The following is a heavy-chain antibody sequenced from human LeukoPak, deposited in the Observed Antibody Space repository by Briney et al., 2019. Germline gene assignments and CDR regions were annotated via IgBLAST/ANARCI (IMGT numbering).Heavy chain of an antibody. CDR2: IYYSGST. CDR1: GGSISSGDYY. Sequence: SETLSLACTVSGGSISSGDYYWSWIRQPPGKGLEWIEYIYYSGSTYYNPSLKSRVTISVDTSKNQFSLKLSSVTAADTAVYYCARAQSGVWFGEFRGGFDPWGQGTLVTVSS. D-gene: IGHD3-10*01. CDR3: ARAQSGVWFGEFRGGFDP. J-gene: IGHJ5*02. V-gene: IGHV4-30-4*01.